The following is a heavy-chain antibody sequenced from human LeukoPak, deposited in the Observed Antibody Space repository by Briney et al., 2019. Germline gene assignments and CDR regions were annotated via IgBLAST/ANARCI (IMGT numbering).Heavy chain of an antibody. D-gene: IGHD4-17*01. CDR2: IYYSGST. J-gene: IGHJ6*02. V-gene: IGHV4-59*01. Sequence: SETLSLTCTVSGGSISSNYWSWIRQPPGKGLEWIGYIYYSGSTNYNPSLKSRVTISVDTSKNQFSLKLSSVTAADTAVYYCARDPSSTEDYYYYGMDVWGQGTTATVSS. CDR3: ARDPSSTEDYYYYGMDV. CDR1: GGSISSNY.